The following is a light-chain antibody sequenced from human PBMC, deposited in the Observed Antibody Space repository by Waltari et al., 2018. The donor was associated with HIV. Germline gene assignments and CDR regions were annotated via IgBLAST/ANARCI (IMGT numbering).Light chain of an antibody. J-gene: IGLJ1*01. CDR2: ATT. Sequence: QSVLTQPPSVSGAPGQRVTISCSGNSSKIGAGFDVHWYQHLPGTAPKLLIYATTNRPSGVPDRFSGSKSGASAALAITGLRAEDEADYYCQSYDNSLTSYVFATGTRVTVL. CDR1: SSKIGAGFD. CDR3: QSYDNSLTSYV. V-gene: IGLV1-40*03.